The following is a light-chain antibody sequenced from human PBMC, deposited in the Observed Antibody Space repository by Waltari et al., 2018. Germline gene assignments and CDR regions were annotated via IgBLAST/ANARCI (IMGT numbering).Light chain of an antibody. CDR1: SSYVGGYNL. V-gene: IGLV2-23*02. J-gene: IGLJ2*01. CDR3: CSFAGSATSVV. Sequence: QSALTQPASVSGSPGQSITISCTGTSSYVGGYNLVSWYQKHPGKAPKFIIYGVTRLPPGVSHRFSGSKSGNTASLTISGLQAEDEADYYCCSFAGSATSVVFGGGTKLTVL. CDR2: GVT.